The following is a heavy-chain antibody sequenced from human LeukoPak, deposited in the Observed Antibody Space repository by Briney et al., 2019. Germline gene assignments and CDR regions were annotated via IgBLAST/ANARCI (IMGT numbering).Heavy chain of an antibody. CDR1: GGSISSYY. Sequence: SETLSLICTVSGGSISSYYWSWIRQPPGKGLEWIGYIYTSGSTNYNPSLKSRVTISVDTSKNQFSLKLSSVTAADTAVYYCASSFYYDSPFDYWGQGTLVTVSS. V-gene: IGHV4-4*09. J-gene: IGHJ4*02. CDR3: ASSFYYDSPFDY. CDR2: IYTSGST. D-gene: IGHD3-22*01.